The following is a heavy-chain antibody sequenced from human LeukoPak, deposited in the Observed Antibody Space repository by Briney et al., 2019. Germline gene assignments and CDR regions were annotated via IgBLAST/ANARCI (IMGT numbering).Heavy chain of an antibody. D-gene: IGHD3-10*01. Sequence: PSATLSLTCTVSGGSISSYYWSWIRQPPGKGLEWIGYIYYSGSTYYNPSLKSRVTISVDTSKNQFSLKLSSVTAADTAVYYCARRSYGSGSYRADYWGQGTLVTVST. CDR2: IYYSGST. V-gene: IGHV4-59*04. CDR3: ARRSYGSGSYRADY. CDR1: GGSISSYY. J-gene: IGHJ4*02.